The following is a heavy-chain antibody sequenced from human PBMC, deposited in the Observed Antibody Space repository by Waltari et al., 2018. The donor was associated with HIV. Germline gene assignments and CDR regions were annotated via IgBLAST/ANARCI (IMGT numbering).Heavy chain of an antibody. J-gene: IGHJ4*02. CDR2: ISYDGSNK. Sequence: QVQLVESGGGVVQPGRSLRLSCAASGFTFSSYAMHWVRQAPGKGLEVVAFISYDGSNKYYAYSVKGRFTISRDNSKNTLYLQMNSLRADDTAVYYCARDPQYCSSTSCSYYFDYWGQGTLVTVSS. CDR1: GFTFSSYA. CDR3: ARDPQYCSSTSCSYYFDY. D-gene: IGHD2-2*01. V-gene: IGHV3-30-3*01.